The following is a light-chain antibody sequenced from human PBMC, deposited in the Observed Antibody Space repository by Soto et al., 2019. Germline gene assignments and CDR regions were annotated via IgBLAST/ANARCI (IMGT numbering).Light chain of an antibody. CDR3: QHHNSYSQT. J-gene: IGKJ1*01. CDR2: GAS. Sequence: DIQMTQSPPTLSASVGDRVTITCRASQSIRHYLAWYQQMPGKAPKLLIYGASTLQSGVPSRFSGSGSGTEFPLTISRLQPDDFGTYFCQHHNSYSQTFGRGTKVEIK. CDR1: QSIRHY. V-gene: IGKV1-5*01.